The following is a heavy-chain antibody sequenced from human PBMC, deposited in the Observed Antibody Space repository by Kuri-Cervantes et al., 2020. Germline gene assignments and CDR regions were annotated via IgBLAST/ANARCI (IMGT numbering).Heavy chain of an antibody. Sequence: GGSLRLSCAASGFTFRTYWLHWVRQPPGKGLEWVSRINAEGTLITYADSVKGRFTISRDNVKNTLHLQMNSLRAEDTAVYYCAREKLRYFDWFRLFDYWGQGTLVTVSS. CDR3: AREKLRYFDWFRLFDY. V-gene: IGHV3-74*01. D-gene: IGHD3-9*01. CDR1: GFTFRTYW. CDR2: INAEGTLI. J-gene: IGHJ4*02.